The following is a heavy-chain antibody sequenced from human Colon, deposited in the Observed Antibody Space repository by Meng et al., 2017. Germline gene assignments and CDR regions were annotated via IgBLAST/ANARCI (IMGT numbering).Heavy chain of an antibody. CDR2: INHSGST. D-gene: IGHD3-10*01. CDR1: GGSFSGYD. V-gene: IGHV4-34*01. Sequence: QGRLRTGGPGLFKPSEPLSLTRDVYGGSFSGYDWSWIRQPPGKGLEWIGEINHSGSTNYNPSLKSRVTISVDTSKNQFSLKLSSVTAADTAVYYCARRVRGVISWFDPWGQGTLVTVSS. CDR3: ARRVRGVISWFDP. J-gene: IGHJ5*02.